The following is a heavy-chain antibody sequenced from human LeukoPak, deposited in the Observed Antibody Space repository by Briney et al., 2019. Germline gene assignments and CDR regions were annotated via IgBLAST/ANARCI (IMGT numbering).Heavy chain of an antibody. D-gene: IGHD6-13*01. J-gene: IGHJ5*02. CDR2: IYYSGST. Sequence: SETLSLTSTVSGGSISSYYWSWIRQPPGKGLEWIGYIYYSGSTNYNPSLKSRVTISVDTSKNQFSLKLSSVTAADTAVYYCARATPKHSTSWFRWFDPWGQGTLVTVSS. CDR3: ARATPKHSTSWFRWFDP. CDR1: GGSISSYY. V-gene: IGHV4-59*01.